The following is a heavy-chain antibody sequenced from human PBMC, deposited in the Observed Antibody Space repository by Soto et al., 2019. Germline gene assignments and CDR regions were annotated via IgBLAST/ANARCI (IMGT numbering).Heavy chain of an antibody. D-gene: IGHD6-19*01. J-gene: IGHJ4*02. CDR3: ARDQRLDSYSSPLYLYFDS. V-gene: IGHV4-61*03. CDR1: GVSISSGGYY. CDR2: IYYSGTT. Sequence: SETLSLTCTVSGVSISSGGYYWGWIRQHPGKGLEWIGNIYYSGTTNYNPSIKSRVTMSVDTSKNRFSLKLTSVTAADTAVYYCARDQRLDSYSSPLYLYFDSWGQGSLVTVSS.